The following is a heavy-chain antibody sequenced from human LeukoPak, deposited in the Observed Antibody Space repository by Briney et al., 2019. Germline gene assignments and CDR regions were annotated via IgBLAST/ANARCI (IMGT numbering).Heavy chain of an antibody. CDR3: ARHPTLSGTLAIFDY. Sequence: PSETLSLTCTVSGGSISRSSYYWGWVRQPPGKGLEWLGSMYYSGSTYYNPSLKSRVIISGGTSKNQFSLKLSSVTAADTAVYHCARHPTLSGTLAIFDYWGQGTLVTVSS. J-gene: IGHJ4*02. V-gene: IGHV4-39*01. CDR1: GGSISRSSYY. CDR2: MYYSGST. D-gene: IGHD1-26*01.